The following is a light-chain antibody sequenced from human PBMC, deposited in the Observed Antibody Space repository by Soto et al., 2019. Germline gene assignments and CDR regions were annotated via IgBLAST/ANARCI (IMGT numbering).Light chain of an antibody. CDR2: GAS. Sequence: EIVMTQSPATLSVSPGERATLSCRASQSVSSNLAWYQKSPGQAPRLLIYGASTRATGIPARFSGSGSGTEFTLTISSLQSEDFAVYYCQQYKNWWTFGQGTRVEIK. J-gene: IGKJ1*01. CDR1: QSVSSN. CDR3: QQYKNWWT. V-gene: IGKV3-15*01.